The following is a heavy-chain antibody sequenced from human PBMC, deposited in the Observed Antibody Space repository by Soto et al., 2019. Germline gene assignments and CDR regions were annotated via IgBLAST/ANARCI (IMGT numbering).Heavy chain of an antibody. V-gene: IGHV3-23*01. CDR2: ISGSFGST. J-gene: IGHJ4*02. CDR3: ASRSATVLSLTY. Sequence: GSLRLSCVASGFSFSSYAMSWVRQAPGKGLEWVSTISGSFGSTYYADSVHGRFTVSRDNSKNTLYLQMNSLRAEDTAVYYCASRSATVLSLTYWGPGTQVTVSS. D-gene: IGHD2-8*01. CDR1: GFSFSSYA.